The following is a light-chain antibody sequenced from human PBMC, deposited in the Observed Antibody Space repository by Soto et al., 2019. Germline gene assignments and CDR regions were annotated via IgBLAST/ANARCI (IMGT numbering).Light chain of an antibody. V-gene: IGKV3-11*01. Sequence: EIVLTQSPATPSLFPGERATLSCRASQSVSSYLAWYQQKPGQAPRLLIYDASNRATGIPARFSGSGSGTDFTLTISSLEPEDFAVYYCQQRSNWPPVTFGGGTKVEIK. CDR2: DAS. CDR3: QQRSNWPPVT. J-gene: IGKJ4*01. CDR1: QSVSSY.